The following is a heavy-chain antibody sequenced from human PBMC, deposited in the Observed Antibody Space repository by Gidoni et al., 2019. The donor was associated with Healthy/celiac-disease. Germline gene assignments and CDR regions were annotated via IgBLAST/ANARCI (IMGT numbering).Heavy chain of an antibody. J-gene: IGHJ5*02. CDR3: ARGAPSTVIAVAWFDP. D-gene: IGHD6-19*01. V-gene: IGHV4-31*03. CDR1: GGSIRSGGYY. Sequence: QVQLQESGPGLVKPSQTLSLTGTVSGGSIRSGGYYWSWIRQHPGKGLEWIGYIYYSGSTYYNPSLKSRVTISSDTSKNQFSLKLSSVTAADTAVYYCARGAPSTVIAVAWFDPWGQGTLVTVSS. CDR2: IYYSGST.